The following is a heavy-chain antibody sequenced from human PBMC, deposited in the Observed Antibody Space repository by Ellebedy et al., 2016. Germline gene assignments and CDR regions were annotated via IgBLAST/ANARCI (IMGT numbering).Heavy chain of an antibody. CDR3: AREGYCSGSSCYNAFDI. CDR1: GGSFSGYY. D-gene: IGHD2-15*01. V-gene: IGHV4-34*01. J-gene: IGHJ3*02. CDR2: INHSGST. Sequence: GSLRLXCAVYGGSFSGYYWSWIRQPPGKGLEWIGEINHSGSTNYNPSLKSRVTISVDTSKNQFSLKLSSVTAADTAVYYCAREGYCSGSSCYNAFDIWGQGTMVTVSS.